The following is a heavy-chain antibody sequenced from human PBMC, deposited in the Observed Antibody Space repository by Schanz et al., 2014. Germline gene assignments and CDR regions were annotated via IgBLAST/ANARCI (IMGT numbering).Heavy chain of an antibody. V-gene: IGHV3-30*18. D-gene: IGHD3-3*01. CDR1: GFTFSSYG. J-gene: IGHJ4*02. CDR3: AKDVDFWSGYYLDD. Sequence: QVQLVESGGGVVQPGRSLRLSCAASGFTFSSYGMHWVRQSPGKGLEWVALISYDGSNKYYADSVKGRFTISRDNARNSLYMQMNALRAEDTAVYYCAKDVDFWSGYYLDDWGQGTLXTVSS. CDR2: ISYDGSNK.